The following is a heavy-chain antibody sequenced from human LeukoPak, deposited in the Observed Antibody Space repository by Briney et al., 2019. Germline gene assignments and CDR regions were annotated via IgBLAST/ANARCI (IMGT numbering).Heavy chain of an antibody. CDR2: IVVGSGNT. J-gene: IGHJ5*02. CDR1: GFTFTSSV. V-gene: IGHV1-58*01. D-gene: IGHD3-16*01. CDR3: ARVGQVMDSSRTHHTAWIDP. Sequence: GASVKVSCTASGFTFTSSVVQWVRQARGQRLEWIGWIVVGSGNTNYAQKFQERVTITMDMSTSTAYMELSILRVEDTAVYYCARVGQVMDSSRTHHTAWIDPWGQGTLVTVSS.